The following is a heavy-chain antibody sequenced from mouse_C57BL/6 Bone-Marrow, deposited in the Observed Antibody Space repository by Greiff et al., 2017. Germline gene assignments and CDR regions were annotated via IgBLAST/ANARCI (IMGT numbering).Heavy chain of an antibody. CDR2: IRLKSDNYAT. Sequence: EVHLVESGGGLVQPGGSMKLSCVASGFTFSNYWMNWVRQSPEKGLEWVAQIRLKSDNYATHYAESVKGRFTISRDDSKSSVYLQMNNLRAEDTGIYYCTRYYYGSSPPYFDYWGQGTTLTVSS. D-gene: IGHD1-1*01. CDR1: GFTFSNYW. J-gene: IGHJ2*01. CDR3: TRYYYGSSPPYFDY. V-gene: IGHV6-3*01.